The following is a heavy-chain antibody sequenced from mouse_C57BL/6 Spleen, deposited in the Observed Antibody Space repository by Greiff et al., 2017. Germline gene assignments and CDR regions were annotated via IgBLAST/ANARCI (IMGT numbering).Heavy chain of an antibody. Sequence: VQLQQSGPELVKPGASVKISCKASGYAFSSSWMTWVKQRPGKGLEWIGRIYPGDGDTNYNGKFKGKATLTADKSSSTAYMQLSSLTSEDSAVYFCARYRERSYYAMDYWGQGTSVTVSS. J-gene: IGHJ4*01. CDR3: ARYRERSYYAMDY. CDR2: IYPGDGDT. D-gene: IGHD1-1*01. CDR1: GYAFSSSW. V-gene: IGHV1-82*01.